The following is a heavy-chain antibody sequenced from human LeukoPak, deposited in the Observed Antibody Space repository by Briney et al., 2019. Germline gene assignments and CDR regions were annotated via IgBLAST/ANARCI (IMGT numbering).Heavy chain of an antibody. CDR1: GGSISSSYYH. D-gene: IGHD6-13*01. J-gene: IGHJ5*02. CDR2: IYYSGST. V-gene: IGHV4-39*01. Sequence: SETLSLTCTVSGGSISSSYYHWGWIRQPPGKGLEWIGSIYYSGSTYYKPSLKSRVTISVDTSKNQFSLKLSSVTAADTAVYYCARQRIAPAGTDGWFDPWGQGTLVTVSS. CDR3: ARQRIAPAGTDGWFDP.